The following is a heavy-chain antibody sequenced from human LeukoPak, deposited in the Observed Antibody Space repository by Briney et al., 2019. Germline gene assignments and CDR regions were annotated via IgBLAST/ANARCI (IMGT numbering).Heavy chain of an antibody. Sequence: GGSLRLSCAASGFTFSSYAMNWVRQAPGKGLEWVSSISRGSDHIFYADSMKGRFTISRDNAKNSLYLQMNSLGAEDTAVYYCARERFGETDDAFDIWGQGTMVTVSS. D-gene: IGHD3-10*01. CDR3: ARERFGETDDAFDI. CDR1: GFTFSSYA. J-gene: IGHJ3*02. CDR2: ISRGSDHI. V-gene: IGHV3-21*01.